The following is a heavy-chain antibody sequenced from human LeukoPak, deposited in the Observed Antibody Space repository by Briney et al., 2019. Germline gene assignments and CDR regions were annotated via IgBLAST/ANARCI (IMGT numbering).Heavy chain of an antibody. V-gene: IGHV1-8*03. CDR1: GYTFTSYD. CDR2: MNPNSGNT. J-gene: IGHJ4*02. Sequence: ASVKVSCKASGYTFTSYDINWVRQATGQGLEWMGWMNPNSGNTGYAQKFQGRVTITRNTSISTAYMELSSLRSEDTAVYYCARGPDTAMGFDYWGQGTLDTVSS. D-gene: IGHD5-18*01. CDR3: ARGPDTAMGFDY.